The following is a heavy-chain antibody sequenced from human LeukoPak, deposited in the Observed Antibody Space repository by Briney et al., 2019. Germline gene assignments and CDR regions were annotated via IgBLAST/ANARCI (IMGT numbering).Heavy chain of an antibody. CDR2: IYARGST. J-gene: IGHJ4*02. CDR3: ARPRRYGQQLVRGKYYFDY. CDR1: GGSISGNYY. V-gene: IGHV4-4*07. Sequence: SETLSLTCTVSGGSISGNYYWSWMRQPAGNGLEWIGRIYARGSTNYNPSLKSRVTISVDTSKNQFSLKLSSVTAADTAVYYCARPRRYGQQLVRGKYYFDYWGQGTLVTVSS. D-gene: IGHD6-13*01.